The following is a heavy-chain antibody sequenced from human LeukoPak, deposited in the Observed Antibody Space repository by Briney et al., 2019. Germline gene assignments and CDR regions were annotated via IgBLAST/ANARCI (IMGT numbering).Heavy chain of an antibody. CDR2: ISSSGSTI. CDR3: ARVGYCSSTSCSYYYYYYYMDV. CDR1: GFTFSDYY. V-gene: IGHV3-11*01. D-gene: IGHD2-2*01. Sequence: GGSLRLSCAASGFTFSDYYMSWIRQAPGKGLEWVSYISSSGSTIYYADSVKGRFTISRDNAKNSLYLQMNSLRAEDTAVYYCARVGYCSSTSCSYYYYYYYMDVWGKGTTVTVSS. J-gene: IGHJ6*03.